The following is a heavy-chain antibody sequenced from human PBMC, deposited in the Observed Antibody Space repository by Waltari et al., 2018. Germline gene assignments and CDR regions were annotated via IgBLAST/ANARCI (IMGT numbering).Heavy chain of an antibody. V-gene: IGHV3-66*02. Sequence: EVQLVESGGGLVQPGGSLRLSCAASGFTVSSNYMSWVRQAPGKGLEWVSVSYSGGSTYYADSVKGRFTISRDNSKNTLYLQMNSLRAEDTAVYYCAREGGSGSYYYYYGMDVWGQGTTVTVSS. CDR2: SYSGGST. CDR3: AREGGSGSYYYYYGMDV. CDR1: GFTVSSNY. D-gene: IGHD3-10*01. J-gene: IGHJ6*02.